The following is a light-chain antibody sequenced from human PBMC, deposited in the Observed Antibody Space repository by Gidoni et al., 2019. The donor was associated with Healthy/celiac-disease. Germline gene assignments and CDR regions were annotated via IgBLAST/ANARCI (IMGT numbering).Light chain of an antibody. CDR1: SSDVGSYNY. Sequence: QSALTQPASVSGSPGQSITISCTGTSSDVGSYNYVSWYQQHPGKAPKLMIDDVSNRHSGVSNRFSGSKSGNTAALTISGLQAEDEADYYCSSYTSSSTLVCGGGTKLTVL. CDR3: SSYTSSSTLV. V-gene: IGLV2-14*01. J-gene: IGLJ2*01. CDR2: DVS.